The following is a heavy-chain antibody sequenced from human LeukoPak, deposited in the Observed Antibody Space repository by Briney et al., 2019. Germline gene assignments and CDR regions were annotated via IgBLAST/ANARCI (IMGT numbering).Heavy chain of an antibody. D-gene: IGHD1-1*01. CDR1: GGSISSYY. J-gene: IGHJ4*02. CDR2: IYHSGST. CDR3: ARLKGTLMVDY. V-gene: IGHV4-59*01. Sequence: PSETLSLTCSVPGGSISSYYWSWIRQFSGKGLEWIGHIYHSGSTVYNPSLRSRVSISIDMSKNQFSLRLTSVTAADTAMYFCARLKGTLMVDYWGQGALVTVSS.